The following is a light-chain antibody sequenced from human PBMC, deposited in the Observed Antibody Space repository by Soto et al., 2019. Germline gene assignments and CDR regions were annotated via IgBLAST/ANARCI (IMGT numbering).Light chain of an antibody. CDR1: SSDVGSYDL. Sequence: QSALTQPASVSGSPGQSITVSCTGTSSDVGSYDLVSWYQQHPSKAPKLMIYEVSKRPSGVSNRFSGSKSGNTASLTISGLQAEDEGDYYCCSYAGSSTQVFGGGTKLTVL. J-gene: IGLJ2*01. CDR2: EVS. V-gene: IGLV2-23*02. CDR3: CSYAGSSTQV.